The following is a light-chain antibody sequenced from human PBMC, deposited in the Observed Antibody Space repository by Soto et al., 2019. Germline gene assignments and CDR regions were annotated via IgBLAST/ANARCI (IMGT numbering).Light chain of an antibody. Sequence: VLTQSPDILSLSPGERAALSCRASQSVSSSHLVWYQQKPGQAPRLLIYGTSTRATGIPDRFSGSGSGIDFTLTISRLEPEDFALYYCHQYGTSYTFGQGTKLEI. CDR3: HQYGTSYT. CDR2: GTS. CDR1: QSVSSSH. J-gene: IGKJ2*01. V-gene: IGKV3-20*01.